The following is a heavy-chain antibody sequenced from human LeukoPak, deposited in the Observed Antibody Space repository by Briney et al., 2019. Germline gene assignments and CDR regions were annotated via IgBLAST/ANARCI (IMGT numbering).Heavy chain of an antibody. CDR2: ISWNSGSI. J-gene: IGHJ3*02. CDR1: GFTFDDYA. Sequence: PGGSLRLSCAASGFTFDDYAMHWVRQAPGKGLEWVSGISWNSGSIGYADSVKGRFTISRDDAKNSLYLQMNSLRAEDTALYYCAKDMSSSFDAFDIWGQGTMVTVSS. CDR3: AKDMSSSFDAFDI. D-gene: IGHD6-13*01. V-gene: IGHV3-9*01.